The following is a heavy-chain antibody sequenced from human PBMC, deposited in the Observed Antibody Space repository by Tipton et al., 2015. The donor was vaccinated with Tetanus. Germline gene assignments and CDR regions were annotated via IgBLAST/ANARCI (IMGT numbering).Heavy chain of an antibody. J-gene: IGHJ1*01. CDR3: ARWLEGSIADLLY. D-gene: IGHD5-18*01. CDR2: ISASGRNT. CDR1: GFTFSNYK. V-gene: IGHV3-23*01. Sequence: SLRLSCEVSGFTFSNYKMNWVRQTPGKGLECVSSISASGRNTYYADSVKGRFTSSADNFKNIHYLEMSSLRAEDTDIYYCARWLEGSIADLLYWGGGSLVSFPS.